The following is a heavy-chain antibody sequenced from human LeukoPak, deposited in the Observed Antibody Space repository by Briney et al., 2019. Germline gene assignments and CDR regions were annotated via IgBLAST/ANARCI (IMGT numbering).Heavy chain of an antibody. D-gene: IGHD6-19*01. CDR3: AKSSGWPNDAFDI. J-gene: IGHJ3*02. Sequence: PGGSLRLSFAASGFTFSSYAMSWVRQAPGKGLEWVSAISGSGGSTYYADSVKGRFTISRDNSKNTLYLQMNSLRAEDTAVYYCAKSSGWPNDAFDIWGQGTMVTVSS. CDR1: GFTFSSYA. CDR2: ISGSGGST. V-gene: IGHV3-23*01.